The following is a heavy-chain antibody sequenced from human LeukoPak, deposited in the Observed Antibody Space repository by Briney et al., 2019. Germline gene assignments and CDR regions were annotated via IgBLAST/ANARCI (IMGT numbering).Heavy chain of an antibody. CDR1: GFSLSTYC. J-gene: IGHJ4*02. CDR3: VRDFRSADY. Sequence: GGSLRPSCAGSGFSLSTYCMDWVRQPPGEGPMWVSHICPDGTVTNYADSVKARFSISRDNAMTTVYLQMSSLRAEDTAVYYCVRDFRSADYWGQGTLVTVSS. CDR2: ICPDGTVT. V-gene: IGHV3-74*01.